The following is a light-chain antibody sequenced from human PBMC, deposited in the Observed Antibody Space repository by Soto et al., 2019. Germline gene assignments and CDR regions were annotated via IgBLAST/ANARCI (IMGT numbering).Light chain of an antibody. J-gene: IGLJ1*01. CDR1: SSDVGGYNY. V-gene: IGLV2-8*01. CDR3: SSYAGSNNFDV. Sequence: QSALTQPPSASGSPGQSVTISCTGTSSDVGGYNYVSWYQQHPGKAPKLMIYEVSKRPSGVPDRFSGSKSGNTASLTVSGLQAEDEADYYCSSYAGSNNFDVFGTGTKLT. CDR2: EVS.